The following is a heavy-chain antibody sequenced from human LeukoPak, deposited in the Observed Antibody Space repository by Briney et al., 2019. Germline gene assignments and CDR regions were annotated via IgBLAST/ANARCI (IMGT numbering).Heavy chain of an antibody. J-gene: IGHJ4*02. V-gene: IGHV3-23*01. CDR2: ISGSGGST. D-gene: IGHD6-19*01. CDR1: GFTFSNYG. Sequence: GGSLRLSCAASGFTFSNYGMTWVRQAPGKGLEWVSVISGSGGSTNYADSVKGRFTISRDNSKNTLYLEMNSLRAEDTALYYCAKDRGRAVAGSEFDYWGQGTLVTVSS. CDR3: AKDRGRAVAGSEFDY.